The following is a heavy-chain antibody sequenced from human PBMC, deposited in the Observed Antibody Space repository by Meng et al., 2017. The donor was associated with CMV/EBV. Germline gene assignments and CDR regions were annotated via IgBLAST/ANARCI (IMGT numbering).Heavy chain of an antibody. CDR3: AAYPQTMVRGVALWGAFDY. Sequence: VAVGRVGAEGKEPGASVKVSWKAFSYTFSRLGIRWVQPAPGQGLEWMGWISAYNGNTNYAQKLQGRVTMTTDTSTSTAYMELRSLRSDDTAVYYCAAYPQTMVRGVALWGAFDYWGQGTLVTVSS. CDR2: ISAYNGNT. D-gene: IGHD3-10*01. J-gene: IGHJ4*02. CDR1: SYTFSRLG. V-gene: IGHV1-18*01.